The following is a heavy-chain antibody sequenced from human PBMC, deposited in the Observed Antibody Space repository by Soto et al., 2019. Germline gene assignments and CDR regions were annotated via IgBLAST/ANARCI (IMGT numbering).Heavy chain of an antibody. V-gene: IGHV1-69*13. D-gene: IGHD3-10*01. CDR2: IIPIFGTA. J-gene: IGHJ6*02. CDR1: GGTFSSYS. CDR3: ARSLVRGVIQYYYYYGMDV. Sequence: SVNVSCKSAGGTFSSYSMSWVRQAPGQGLEWMGGIIPIFGTANYAQKFQGRVTITADESTSTAYMELSSLRSEDTAVYYCARSLVRGVIQYYYYYGMDVWGQGTTVTVSS.